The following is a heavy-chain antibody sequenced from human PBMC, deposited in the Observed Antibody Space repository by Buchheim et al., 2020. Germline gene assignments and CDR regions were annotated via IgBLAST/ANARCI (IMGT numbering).Heavy chain of an antibody. CDR2: ISYDGSNK. J-gene: IGHJ6*02. D-gene: IGHD3-3*01. CDR1: GFTFSSYA. V-gene: IGHV3-30-3*01. CDR3: ARGHRNYEFWSGYYHGDYYYYGMDV. Sequence: QVQLVESGGGVVQPGRYLRLSCAASGFTFSSYAMHWVRQAPGKGLEWVAVISYDGSNKYYADSVKGRFTISRDNSKNTLYLQMNSLGAEDTAVYYCARGHRNYEFWSGYYHGDYYYYGMDVWGQGTT.